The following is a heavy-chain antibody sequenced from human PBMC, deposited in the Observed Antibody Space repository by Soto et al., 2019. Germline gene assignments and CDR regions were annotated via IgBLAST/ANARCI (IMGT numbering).Heavy chain of an antibody. CDR1: GFTFSSYW. J-gene: IGHJ4*02. CDR3: ARISQGTYCRGGNWYSDY. V-gene: IGHV3-74*01. CDR2: INGDGIST. Sequence: EVQLVESGGDLVQPGGSLRLSCAASGFTFSSYWMHWVRQDPEKGLVWVSRINGDGISTSYADSVKGRFTISRDNAKDTLYMHMNSLGAEDTAVYYCARISQGTYCRGGNWYSDYWGQGTLVNVSS. D-gene: IGHD2-15*01.